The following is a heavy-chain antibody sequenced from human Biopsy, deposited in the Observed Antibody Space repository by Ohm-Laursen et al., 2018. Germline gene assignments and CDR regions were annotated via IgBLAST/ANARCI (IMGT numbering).Heavy chain of an antibody. CDR2: INPGGNST. J-gene: IGHJ4*02. V-gene: IGHV1-46*02. CDR1: GYAFDTDG. CDR3: VLASFDY. Sequence: VSSVKVSCKTSGYAFDTDGITWVRQAPGQGLEWMGIINPGGNSTAYTQNFQGRVTMTWDTSTTTVYMELSSLRSEDTAVYYCVLASFDYWGQGTLVTVSS.